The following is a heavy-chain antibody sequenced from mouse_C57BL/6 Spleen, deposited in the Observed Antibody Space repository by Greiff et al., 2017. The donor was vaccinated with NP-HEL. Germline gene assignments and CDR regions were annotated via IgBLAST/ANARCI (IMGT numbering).Heavy chain of an antibody. J-gene: IGHJ4*01. V-gene: IGHV1-7*01. CDR3: AVQDQARDY. CDR1: GYTFTSYW. Sequence: VMLVESGAELAKPGASVKLSCKASGYTFTSYWMHWVKQRPGQGLEWIGYINPSSGYTKYNQKFKDKATLTADKSSSTAYMQLSSLTYADSAVYYCAVQDQARDYWGQGTSVTVSS. CDR2: INPSSGYT.